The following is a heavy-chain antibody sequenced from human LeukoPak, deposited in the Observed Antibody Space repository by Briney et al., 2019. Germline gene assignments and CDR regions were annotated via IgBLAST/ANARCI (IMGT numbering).Heavy chain of an antibody. CDR1: GGSFSGYY. CDR2: INHSGST. V-gene: IGHV4-34*01. D-gene: IGHD3-22*01. CDR3: ARRVSGYRAFDI. Sequence: PSETLSLTYAVYGGSFSGYYWSWIRQPPGKGLEWIGEINHSGSTNYNPSLKSRVTISVDTSKNQFSLKLSSVTAADTAVYYCARRVSGYRAFDIWGQGTMVTVSS. J-gene: IGHJ3*02.